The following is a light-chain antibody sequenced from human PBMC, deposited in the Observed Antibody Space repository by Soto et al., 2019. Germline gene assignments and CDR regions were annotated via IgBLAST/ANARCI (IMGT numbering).Light chain of an antibody. V-gene: IGKV1-39*01. Sequence: DIQMTQSPSSLSASVRDRVTITCRASQSISSSLNWYQQKPGKAPKLLIYAASSLQSGVPSRFSGSGSGPDFTLTISSLQPEDFATYYCQQSYSTPRTFGQGTKVEIK. CDR1: QSISSS. CDR2: AAS. J-gene: IGKJ1*01. CDR3: QQSYSTPRT.